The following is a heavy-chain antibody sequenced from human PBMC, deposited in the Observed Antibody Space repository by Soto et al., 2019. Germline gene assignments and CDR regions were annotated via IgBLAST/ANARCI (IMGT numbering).Heavy chain of an antibody. V-gene: IGHV1-69*01. Sequence: QVRQVQSGAAVKRPGSSVKVSCKASGGTFSSYTISWVRQAPGQGLEWMGGIIPIFGTATYAQKFQDRVTISADESTATAYMEVTSLTSEDTALYYCAIRGPGANIYYYYHMDVWGQGTTVTVFS. CDR1: GGTFSSYT. CDR2: IIPIFGTA. CDR3: AIRGPGANIYYYYHMDV. J-gene: IGHJ6*02.